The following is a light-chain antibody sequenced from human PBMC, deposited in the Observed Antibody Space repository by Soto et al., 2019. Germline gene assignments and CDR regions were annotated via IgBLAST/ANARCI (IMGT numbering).Light chain of an antibody. CDR1: GPNIGAGYD. J-gene: IGLJ1*01. CDR3: QSYDRSLSGYV. Sequence: QSVLTQPPSVSGAPGHRVTISCTGSGPNIGAGYDVHWYQQVPGRVPKLLIYGNTNRPSGVPDRFSGSKSGTSASLAITGLQAEDEADYYCQSYDRSLSGYVFGTGTRSPS. V-gene: IGLV1-40*01. CDR2: GNT.